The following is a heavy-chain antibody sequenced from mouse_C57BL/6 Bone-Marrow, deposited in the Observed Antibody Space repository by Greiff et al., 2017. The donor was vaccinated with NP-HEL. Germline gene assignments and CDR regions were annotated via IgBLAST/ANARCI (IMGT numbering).Heavy chain of an antibody. CDR3: ARETFFAY. V-gene: IGHV1-4*01. CDR1: GYTFTSYT. Sequence: VQLQESGAELARPGASVKMSCKASGYTFTSYTMHWVKQRPGQGLEWIGYINPSSGYTKYNQKFKDKATLTADKSSSTAYMQLSSLTSEDSAVYYCARETFFAYWGQGTLVTVSA. CDR2: INPSSGYT. J-gene: IGHJ3*01.